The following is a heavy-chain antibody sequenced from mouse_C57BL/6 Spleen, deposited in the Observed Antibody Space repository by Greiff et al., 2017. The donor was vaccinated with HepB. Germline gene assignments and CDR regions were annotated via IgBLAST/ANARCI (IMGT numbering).Heavy chain of an antibody. CDR1: GYTFTSYW. D-gene: IGHD1-1*01. CDR3: ARGGAYYYGSSSYWYFDV. V-gene: IGHV1-69*01. CDR2: IDPSDSYT. Sequence: QVQLKQPGAELVMPGASVKLSCKASGYTFTSYWMHWVKQRPGQGLEWIGEIDPSDSYTNYNQKLKGKSTLTVDKSSSTAYMQLSSLTSEDSAVYYCARGGAYYYGSSSYWYFDVWGTGTTVTVSS. J-gene: IGHJ1*03.